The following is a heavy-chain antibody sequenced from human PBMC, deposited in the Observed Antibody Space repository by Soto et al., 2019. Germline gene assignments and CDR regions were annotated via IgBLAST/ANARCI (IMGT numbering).Heavy chain of an antibody. CDR3: ARRFGKYYFDY. CDR2: IIPIFGTA. V-gene: IGHV1-69*13. Sequence: ASVKVSCKASGGTFSSYAISWVRQAPGQGLEWMGGIIPIFGTANYAQKFQGRVTITADESTSTAYMEPSSLRSEDTAVYYCARRFGKYYFDYWGQGTLVTVSS. D-gene: IGHD3-10*01. CDR1: GGTFSSYA. J-gene: IGHJ4*02.